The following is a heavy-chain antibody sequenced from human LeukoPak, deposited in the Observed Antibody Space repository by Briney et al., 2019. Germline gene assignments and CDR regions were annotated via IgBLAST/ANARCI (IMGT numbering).Heavy chain of an antibody. V-gene: IGHV1-69*04. Sequence: SVKVSCKASGGTFSSYAISWVRQAPGQGLEWMGRIIPILGIANYAQKFQGRVTITADKSTSTAYMELSSLRSEDTAVYYCATPGRLGGSYDYWGQGTLVTVSS. J-gene: IGHJ4*02. CDR2: IIPILGIA. D-gene: IGHD1-26*01. CDR3: ATPGRLGGSYDY. CDR1: GGTFSSYA.